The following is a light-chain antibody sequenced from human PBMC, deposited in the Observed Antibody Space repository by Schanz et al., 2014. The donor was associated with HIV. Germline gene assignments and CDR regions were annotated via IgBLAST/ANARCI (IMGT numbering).Light chain of an antibody. J-gene: IGKJ3*01. CDR3: QQYGSSPLT. CDR2: GAS. Sequence: EIVLTQSPGTLSLSLGERATLSCRASQSVSSNYLAWYQQKPGQAPRLLIHGASSRATGVPDRFSGSGSGADFTLTISRLEPEDFAVYYCQQYGSSPLTFGPGTKVDIK. V-gene: IGKV3-20*01. CDR1: QSVSSNY.